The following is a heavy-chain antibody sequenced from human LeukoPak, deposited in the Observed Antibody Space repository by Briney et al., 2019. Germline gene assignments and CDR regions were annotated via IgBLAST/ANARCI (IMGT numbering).Heavy chain of an antibody. V-gene: IGHV3-7*01. D-gene: IGHD2-15*01. J-gene: IGHJ4*02. CDR1: GFTFGDYA. CDR3: ARGPDPGGY. Sequence: GGSLRLSCTASGFTFGDYAMSWVRQAPGKGLEWVANINQDGRDKYYVDSVKGRFTISRDNAKNSLYLQMNSLRAEDTAVYYCARGPDPGGYWGQGTLVTVSS. CDR2: INQDGRDK.